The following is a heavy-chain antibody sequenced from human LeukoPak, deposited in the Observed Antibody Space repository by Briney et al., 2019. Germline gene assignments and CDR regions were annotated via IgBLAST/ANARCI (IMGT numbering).Heavy chain of an antibody. D-gene: IGHD6-13*01. CDR2: VYYTGST. Sequence: SETLSVTCTVSGGSISSYYWSWIRQPPGKGLEWIGCVYYTGSTTYHPSLKSRVTISVDTSKNQFSLKLSSVTAADTAMYYCVRRIATTGIYGFDIWGQGTMVTVSS. CDR3: VRRIATTGIYGFDI. CDR1: GGSISSYY. V-gene: IGHV4-59*01. J-gene: IGHJ3*02.